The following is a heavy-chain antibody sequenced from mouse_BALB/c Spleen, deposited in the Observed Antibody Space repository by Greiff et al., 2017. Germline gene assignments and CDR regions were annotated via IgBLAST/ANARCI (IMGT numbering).Heavy chain of an antibody. CDR3: AEGAMITAFAY. J-gene: IGHJ3*01. D-gene: IGHD2-4*01. CDR2: INPYNDGT. V-gene: IGHV1-14*01. Sequence: EVKLQASGPELVKPGASVKMSCKASGYTFTSYVMHWVKQKPGQGLEWIGYINPYNDGTKYNEKFKGKATLTSDKSSSTAYMELSSLTSEDSAVYYCAEGAMITAFAYWGQGTLVTVSA. CDR1: GYTFTSYV.